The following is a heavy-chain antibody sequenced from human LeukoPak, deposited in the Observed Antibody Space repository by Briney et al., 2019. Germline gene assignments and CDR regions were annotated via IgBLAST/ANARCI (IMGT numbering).Heavy chain of an antibody. D-gene: IGHD5-18*01. Sequence: PSETLSLTYAVYGGSFSGYYWSWIRQPPGKGLEWIGEINHSGSTNYNPSLKSRVTISVDTSKNQFSLKLSSVTAADTAVYYCASGGGYSYGYFDYWGQGTLVTVSS. CDR3: ASGGGYSYGYFDY. CDR1: GGSFSGYY. V-gene: IGHV4-34*01. J-gene: IGHJ4*02. CDR2: INHSGST.